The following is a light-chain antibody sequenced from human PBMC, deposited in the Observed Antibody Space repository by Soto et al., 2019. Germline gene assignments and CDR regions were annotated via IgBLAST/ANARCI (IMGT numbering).Light chain of an antibody. CDR1: QGIRND. V-gene: IGKV1-6*02. CDR3: LQDYDYSRS. CDR2: AAS. J-gene: IGKJ1*01. Sequence: AIQMTQSPSSLSASVGDTVTITCRASQGIRNDLGWYQQKPGKAPKVLIYAASSLQTGVPSRFSGSGSGTDFTLTITSLQPEDFATYYCLQDYDYSRSFGQGTTVEIK.